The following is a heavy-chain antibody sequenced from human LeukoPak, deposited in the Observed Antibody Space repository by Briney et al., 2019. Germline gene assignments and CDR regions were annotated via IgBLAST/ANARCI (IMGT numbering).Heavy chain of an antibody. J-gene: IGHJ4*02. CDR2: TYYRSKWRN. CDR3: ARGTGDSCKD. V-gene: IGHV6-1*01. CDR1: GDNVARKSAA. Sequence: SQTLSLTCAISGDNVARKSAAWNWFRQSPSRGLEWLGRTYYRSKWRNDYAVSVKSRITISPDTSKNQFSLQLNSVTPEDTAVYYCARGTGDSCKDWGLGTLVTVSS. D-gene: IGHD3-22*01.